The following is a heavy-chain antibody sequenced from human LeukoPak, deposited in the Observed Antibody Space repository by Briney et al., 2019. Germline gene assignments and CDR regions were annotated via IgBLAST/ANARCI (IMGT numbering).Heavy chain of an antibody. Sequence: GGSLRLSCVASGFSFSSYSMDWVRQAPGKGLEWVSCITPGTTDIYYSASVKGQFTVSRDDAKNSLSLEMSSLRADDTAVYYCVRDAAGWSRDFWGQGTLVTVSS. CDR2: ITPGTTDI. V-gene: IGHV3-21*01. J-gene: IGHJ4*02. D-gene: IGHD6-19*01. CDR3: VRDAAGWSRDF. CDR1: GFSFSSYS.